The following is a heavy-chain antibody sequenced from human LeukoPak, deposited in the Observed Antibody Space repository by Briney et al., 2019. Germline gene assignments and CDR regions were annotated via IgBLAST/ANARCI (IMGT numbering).Heavy chain of an antibody. V-gene: IGHV3-7*01. Sequence: PGGSLRLSCAASGFTFSNYWMTWVRRAPGKGLEWVANIKPDGSVGYYVDSVRGRFIISRDNAGNSLYLQMNSLRVEDTAVYYCTQNLVAAAGDHWGQGTLLIVSS. CDR2: IKPDGSVG. CDR1: GFTFSNYW. J-gene: IGHJ4*02. CDR3: TQNLVAAAGDH. D-gene: IGHD6-13*01.